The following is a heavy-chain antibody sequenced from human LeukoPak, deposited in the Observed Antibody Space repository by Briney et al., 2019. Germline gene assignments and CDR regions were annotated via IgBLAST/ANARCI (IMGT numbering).Heavy chain of an antibody. D-gene: IGHD4-11*01. Sequence: GGSLRLSCVASGITFSSYWMSWVRHNPGKGLEWVANIKQDGSEKYYADSVKGRFTISRDNAKNSLYLQMNSLRAEDTALYYCAKDTGYSNYYYGMDVWGQGTTVTVSS. J-gene: IGHJ6*02. CDR1: GITFSSYW. CDR2: IKQDGSEK. V-gene: IGHV3-7*03. CDR3: AKDTGYSNYYYGMDV.